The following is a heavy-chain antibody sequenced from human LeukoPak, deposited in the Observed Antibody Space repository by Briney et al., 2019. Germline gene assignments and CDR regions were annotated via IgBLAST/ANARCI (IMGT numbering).Heavy chain of an antibody. D-gene: IGHD5-24*01. Sequence: PGRSLRLSCAASGFTFRNFGMHWVRQAPGKGLEWVAVIWYDGNNKYYADSVKGRFTISRDNSKNTLYLQMKSLRAEDTAVYYCARDHHGLDYWGQGTLVTVSS. CDR1: GFTFRNFG. CDR3: ARDHHGLDY. CDR2: IWYDGNNK. V-gene: IGHV3-33*01. J-gene: IGHJ4*02.